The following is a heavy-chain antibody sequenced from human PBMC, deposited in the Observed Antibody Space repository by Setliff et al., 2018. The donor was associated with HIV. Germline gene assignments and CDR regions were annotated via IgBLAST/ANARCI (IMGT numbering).Heavy chain of an antibody. CDR2: MNPNSGNT. CDR3: ARVGSYWTQFDY. D-gene: IGHD2-15*01. CDR1: GYTFTSYD. V-gene: IGHV1-8*02. Sequence: ASVQVSCKASGYTFTSYDINWVRQAPGQGLEWMGWMNPNSGNTGYAQKFQGRVSMTRNTSISTANMELSSLGSEDTAVYYCARVGSYWTQFDYWGQGTLVTVSS. J-gene: IGHJ4*01.